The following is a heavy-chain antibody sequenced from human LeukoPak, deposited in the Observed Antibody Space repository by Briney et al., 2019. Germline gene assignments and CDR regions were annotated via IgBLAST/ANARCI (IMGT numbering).Heavy chain of an antibody. CDR2: ITYSGDST. V-gene: IGHV3-23*01. Sequence: PGGSLRLSCAASGFTFSSYAMSWVRQAPGKGLEWVSGITYSGDSTDYADSVKGRFTISRDNSKNTLYLQMNSLRAEDTAVYYCAKDLYSSSHESKRAFDYWGQGTLVTVSS. CDR3: AKDLYSSSHESKRAFDY. CDR1: GFTFSSYA. D-gene: IGHD6-13*01. J-gene: IGHJ4*02.